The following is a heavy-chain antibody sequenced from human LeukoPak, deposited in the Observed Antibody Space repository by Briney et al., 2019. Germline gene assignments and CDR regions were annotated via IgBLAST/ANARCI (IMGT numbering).Heavy chain of an antibody. CDR2: IKQDGSEK. CDR1: GFTFSSYW. V-gene: IGHV3-7*01. Sequence: PGGSLRLSCAASGFTFSSYWMSWVRQAPGKGLEWVANIKQDGSEKYYVDSVKGRFTISRDNAKNSLYLQMNSLRAEDTAVYYCARVLVPAALGEYFDYWGQGTLVTVSS. D-gene: IGHD2-2*01. J-gene: IGHJ4*02. CDR3: ARVLVPAALGEYFDY.